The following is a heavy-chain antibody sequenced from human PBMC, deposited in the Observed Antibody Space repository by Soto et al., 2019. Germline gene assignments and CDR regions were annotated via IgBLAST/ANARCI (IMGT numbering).Heavy chain of an antibody. CDR2: IRGSGETA. D-gene: IGHD3-3*01. J-gene: IGHJ5*01. CDR3: AKGTLPYYTGGRIYWTDDS. CDR1: GFTFSNYP. V-gene: IGHV3-23*01. Sequence: EVHLLESGGGLVQPGGSLRLSCAASGFTFSNYPMSWVRQAPGKGLEWLSAIRGSGETAYYADSVKGRFTISRDNSRDTLYLHLSSLRAEDTAVYFCAKGTLPYYTGGRIYWTDDSWGQGTPVTVSS.